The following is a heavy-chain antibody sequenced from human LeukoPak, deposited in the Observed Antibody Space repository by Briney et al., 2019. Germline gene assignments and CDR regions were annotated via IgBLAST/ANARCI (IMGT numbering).Heavy chain of an antibody. V-gene: IGHV3-21*01. CDR2: ISSSSSYI. CDR1: GFTFSSYG. D-gene: IGHD3-3*01. J-gene: IGHJ2*01. CDR3: ARDPYRGDFWSGRFLWYFDL. Sequence: GRSLRLSCAASGFTFSSYGMHWVRQAPGKGLEWVSSISSSSSYIYYADSVKGRFTISRDNAKNSLYLQMNSLRAEDTAVYYCARDPYRGDFWSGRFLWYFDLWGRGTLVTVSS.